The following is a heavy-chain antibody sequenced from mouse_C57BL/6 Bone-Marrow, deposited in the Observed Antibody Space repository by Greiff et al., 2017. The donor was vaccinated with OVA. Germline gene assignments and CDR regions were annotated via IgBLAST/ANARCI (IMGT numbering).Heavy chain of an antibody. CDR3: ARWLLPYAMDY. Sequence: EVKLVESEGGLVQPGSSMKLSCTASGFTFSDYYMAWVRQVPEKGLEWVANINYDGSSTYYLDSLKSRFIISRDNAKNILYLQMSSLKSEDTATYYCARWLLPYAMDYWGQGTSVTVSS. D-gene: IGHD2-3*01. V-gene: IGHV5-16*01. CDR2: INYDGSST. CDR1: GFTFSDYY. J-gene: IGHJ4*01.